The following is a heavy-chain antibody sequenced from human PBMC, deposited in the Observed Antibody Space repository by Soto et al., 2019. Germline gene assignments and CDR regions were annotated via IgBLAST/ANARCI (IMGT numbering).Heavy chain of an antibody. Sequence: EVQLVESGGGLVKPGGSLRLSCAASGFTFSSYSMNWVRQAPGKGLEWVSSISSSSSYIYYADSVKGRFTISRDNAKNSLYLQMISLRAEDTAVYYCASYATTVVLDVWGQGTTVTVSS. D-gene: IGHD4-17*01. V-gene: IGHV3-21*01. CDR3: ASYATTVVLDV. CDR1: GFTFSSYS. CDR2: ISSSSSYI. J-gene: IGHJ6*02.